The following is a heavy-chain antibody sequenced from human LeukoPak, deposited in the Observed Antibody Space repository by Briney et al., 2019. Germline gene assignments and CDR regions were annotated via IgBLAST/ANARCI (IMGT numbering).Heavy chain of an antibody. D-gene: IGHD2-21*02. CDR3: ALAYCGGDCSSNWFDP. V-gene: IGHV1-69*13. CDR2: IIPTFGTA. CDR1: GGTFSSYA. J-gene: IGHJ5*02. Sequence: SVTVSCTASGGTFSSYAISWVRQAPGQGLEWMGGIIPTFGTANYAQKFQGRVTITADESTSIASMELSSLRSEDTAVYYCALAYCGGDCSSNWFDPWGQGTLVTVSS.